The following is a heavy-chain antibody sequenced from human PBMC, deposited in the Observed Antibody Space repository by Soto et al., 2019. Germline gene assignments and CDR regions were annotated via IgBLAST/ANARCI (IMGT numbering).Heavy chain of an antibody. Sequence: GGSLRLSCAASGFTFSSYEMNWVRQAPGKGLEWVSYISSSGSTIYYADSVKGRFTISRDNAKNSLYLQMNSLRAEDTAVYYCARVGFLEWSLRRDYYYYYGMDVWGQGTTVTVSS. D-gene: IGHD3-3*01. V-gene: IGHV3-48*03. CDR2: ISSSGSTI. J-gene: IGHJ6*02. CDR1: GFTFSSYE. CDR3: ARVGFLEWSLRRDYYYYYGMDV.